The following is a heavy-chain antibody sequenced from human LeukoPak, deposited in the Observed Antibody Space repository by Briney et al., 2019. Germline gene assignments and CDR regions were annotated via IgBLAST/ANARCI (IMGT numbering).Heavy chain of an antibody. CDR1: GFTFSKAW. J-gene: IGHJ4*02. V-gene: IGHV3-15*04. CDR2: VERKTDGGTT. CDR3: TASVPHCSGGSCFTN. D-gene: IGHD2-15*01. Sequence: GGSLRLSCAASGFTFSKAWMSWVRQAPGKGLEWGGRVERKTDGGTTGYAAPVKGRFTISRDDSKNTLYLQMKSLKTEDTAVYYCTASVPHCSGGSCFTNWGQGTLVTVSS.